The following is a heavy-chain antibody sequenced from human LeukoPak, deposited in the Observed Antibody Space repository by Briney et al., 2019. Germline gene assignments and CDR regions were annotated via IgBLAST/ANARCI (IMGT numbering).Heavy chain of an antibody. Sequence: SETLSLTCTVSGGSISSYYWSWIRQPPGKGLEWIGYIYYSGSTNYNPSLKSRVTISVDTSKNQFSLKLSSVTAAGTAVYYCARAPYDLWGQGTMVTVSS. V-gene: IGHV4-59*01. CDR1: GGSISSYY. CDR3: ARAPYDL. CDR2: IYYSGST. D-gene: IGHD3-3*01. J-gene: IGHJ3*01.